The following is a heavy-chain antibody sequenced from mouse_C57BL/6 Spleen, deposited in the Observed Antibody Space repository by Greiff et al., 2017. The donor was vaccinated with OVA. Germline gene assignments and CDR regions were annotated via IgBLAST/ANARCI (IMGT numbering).Heavy chain of an antibody. CDR3: ARQGVTRYAMDY. CDR2: ISGGGGNT. Sequence: EVKLVESGGGLVKPGGSLKLSCAASGFTFSSYTMSWVRQTPEKRLEWVATISGGGGNTYYPDSVKGRFTISRDNAKNTLYLQMSSLRSEDTALYYCARQGVTRYAMDYWGQGTSVTVSS. CDR1: GFTFSSYT. J-gene: IGHJ4*01. D-gene: IGHD2-2*01. V-gene: IGHV5-9*01.